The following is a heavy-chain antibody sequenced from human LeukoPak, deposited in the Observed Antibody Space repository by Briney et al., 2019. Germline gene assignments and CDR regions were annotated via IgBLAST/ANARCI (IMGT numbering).Heavy chain of an antibody. V-gene: IGHV1-69*01. Sequence: ASVKVSCKASGGTFSSYAISWVRQAPGQGLEWMGGIIPIFGTANYAQKFQGRVTITADESTSTAYMELSSLRSEDTAVYYCARGGSSWYGEGDYWGQGTLVTVSS. J-gene: IGHJ4*02. CDR2: IIPIFGTA. CDR1: GGTFSSYA. CDR3: ARGGSSWYGEGDY. D-gene: IGHD6-13*01.